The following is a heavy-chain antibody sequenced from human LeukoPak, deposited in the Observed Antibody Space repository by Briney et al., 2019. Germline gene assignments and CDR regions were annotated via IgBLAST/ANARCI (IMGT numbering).Heavy chain of an antibody. V-gene: IGHV3-7*01. CDR3: ARGRGGLDY. CDR1: GFTVSSNY. J-gene: IGHJ4*02. CDR2: IKQDGSEK. D-gene: IGHD3-10*01. Sequence: PGGSLRLSCAASGFTVSSNYMSWVRQAPRKGLEWVANIKQDGSEKYYVDSVKGRFTISRDNAKNSLYLQMNSLRAEDTAVYYCARGRGGLDYWGQGTPVTVSS.